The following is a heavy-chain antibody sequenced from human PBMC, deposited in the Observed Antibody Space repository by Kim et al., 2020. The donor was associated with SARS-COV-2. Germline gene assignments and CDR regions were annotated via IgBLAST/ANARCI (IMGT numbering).Heavy chain of an antibody. CDR3: ARVFTYYDILTGYYTPPGGYFDY. V-gene: IGHV4-31*03. Sequence: SETLSLTCTVSGGSISSGGYYWSWIRQHPGKGLEWIGYIYYSGSTYYNPSLKSRVTISVDTSKNQFSLKLSSVTAADTAVYFCARVFTYYDILTGYYTPPGGYFDYWGQGTLVTVSS. CDR1: GGSISSGGYY. J-gene: IGHJ4*02. D-gene: IGHD3-9*01. CDR2: IYYSGST.